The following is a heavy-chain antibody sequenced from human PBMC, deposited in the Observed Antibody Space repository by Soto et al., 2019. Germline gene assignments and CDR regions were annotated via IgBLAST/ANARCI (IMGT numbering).Heavy chain of an antibody. CDR2: ISYDGSNK. V-gene: IGHV3-30-3*01. J-gene: IGHJ6*02. CDR3: ARDVDFLYYYYYYGMDV. CDR1: GFTFSSYA. Sequence: PGGSLRLSCAASGFTFSSYAMHWVRQAPGKGLEWVAVISYDGSNKYYADSVKGRFTISRDNSKNTLYLQMNSLRAEDTAVYYCARDVDFLYYYYYYGMDVWAQGTKVTVSS.